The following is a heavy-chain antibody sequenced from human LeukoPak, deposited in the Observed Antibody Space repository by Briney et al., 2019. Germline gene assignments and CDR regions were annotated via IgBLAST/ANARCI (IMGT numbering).Heavy chain of an antibody. CDR3: ARHGFGYNYYYYYMDV. CDR1: GGSISSSSYY. CDR2: IYYSGST. Sequence: PSETLSLTCTVSGGSISSSSYYWGWIRQPPGKGLEWIGSIYYSGSTYYNPSPKSRVTISVDTSKNQFSLKLSSVTAADTAVYYCARHGFGYNYYYYYMDVWGKGTTVTISS. D-gene: IGHD3-10*01. V-gene: IGHV4-39*01. J-gene: IGHJ6*03.